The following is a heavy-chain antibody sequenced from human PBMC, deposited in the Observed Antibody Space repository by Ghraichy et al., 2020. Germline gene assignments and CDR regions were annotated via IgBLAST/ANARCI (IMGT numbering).Heavy chain of an antibody. Sequence: SQTLSLTCTISGGSISSGDDYWSWIRQPPGKGLEWIGYIYYSGSTYYNPSLKSRVTISVDTSKNQFSLKLSSVTAADTAVYYCARGHPPDCSSTSCYAMALYWYFDLWGRVTLFTVSS. D-gene: IGHD2-2*01. CDR2: IYYSGST. CDR3: ARGHPPDCSSTSCYAMALYWYFDL. CDR1: GGSISSGDDY. J-gene: IGHJ2*01. V-gene: IGHV4-30-4*01.